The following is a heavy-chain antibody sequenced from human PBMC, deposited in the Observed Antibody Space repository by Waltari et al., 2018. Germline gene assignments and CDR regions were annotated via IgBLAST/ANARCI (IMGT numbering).Heavy chain of an antibody. CDR1: GYIFTSYT. Sequence: QVHLVQSGAEVRKPGASVTISCEASGYIFTSYTLHWVRQAPGQGLAWMGWINAGNGRTRYSQKFQDRVTITRDTSANRVYMELRSLRTEDTAVYFCAREGGPFDYWGQGTLLTVSS. V-gene: IGHV1-3*01. D-gene: IGHD3-16*01. J-gene: IGHJ4*02. CDR2: INAGNGRT. CDR3: AREGGPFDY.